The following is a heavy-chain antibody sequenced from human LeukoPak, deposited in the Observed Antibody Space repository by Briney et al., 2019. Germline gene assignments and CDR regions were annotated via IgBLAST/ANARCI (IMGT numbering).Heavy chain of an antibody. J-gene: IGHJ4*02. CDR3: ARVSSRNPPQWLLKDY. CDR2: MNPNSGNT. V-gene: IGHV1-8*01. Sequence: ASVKVSCKASGYTFTSYDINWVRQATGQGLEWMGWMNPNSGNTGYAQKFQGRVTMTRNTSISTAYMELSSLRSEDTAVYYCARVSSRNPPQWLLKDYWGQGTLVTVSS. CDR1: GYTFTSYD. D-gene: IGHD6-19*01.